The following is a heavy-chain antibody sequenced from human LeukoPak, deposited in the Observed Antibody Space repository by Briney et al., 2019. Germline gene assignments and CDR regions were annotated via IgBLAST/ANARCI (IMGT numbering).Heavy chain of an antibody. Sequence: SVKVSCKASGGTFSSYAISWVRQAPGQGLEWMGGIIPIFGTANYAQKFQGRVTITADESTSTAYMELSSLRPEDTAVYYCAADFWSPRGGYWGQGTLVTVSS. CDR1: GGTFSSYA. V-gene: IGHV1-69*13. D-gene: IGHD3-3*01. CDR2: IIPIFGTA. J-gene: IGHJ4*02. CDR3: AADFWSPRGGY.